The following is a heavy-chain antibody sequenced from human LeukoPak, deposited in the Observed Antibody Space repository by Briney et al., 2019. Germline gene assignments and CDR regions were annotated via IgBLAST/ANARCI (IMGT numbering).Heavy chain of an antibody. CDR1: GGSFSGYY. Sequence: PSETLSLTCAVYGGSFSGYYWSWIRQPPGKGLEWIGKINHSGSTNYNPSLKSRVTISVDTSKNQFSLKLSSVTAADTAVYYCARVVGAAAGRGRDYYYYMDVWGKGHTVTVSS. V-gene: IGHV4-34*01. CDR3: ARVVGAAAGRGRDYYYYMDV. CDR2: INHSGST. J-gene: IGHJ6*03. D-gene: IGHD6-13*01.